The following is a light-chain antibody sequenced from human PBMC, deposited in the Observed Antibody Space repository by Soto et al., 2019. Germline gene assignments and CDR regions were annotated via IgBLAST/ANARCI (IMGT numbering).Light chain of an antibody. J-gene: IGKJ1*01. CDR3: QHYNSYSEA. Sequence: DIQMNQSPSTLSSSVADLFTITCRASQTISSWLAWYQQKPGKAPKLLIYKASTLKSGVPSRFSGSGSGTEFTLTISSLQPDDFATYYCQHYNSYSEAFGQGTKVDI. CDR1: QTISSW. V-gene: IGKV1-5*03. CDR2: KAS.